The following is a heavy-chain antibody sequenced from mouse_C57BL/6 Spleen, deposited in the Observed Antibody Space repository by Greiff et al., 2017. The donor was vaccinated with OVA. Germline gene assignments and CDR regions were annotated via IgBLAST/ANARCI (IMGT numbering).Heavy chain of an antibody. D-gene: IGHD2-5*01. CDR3: ARDLRSNFYFDY. V-gene: IGHV5-4*01. CDR1: GFTFSSYA. CDR2: ISDGGSYT. J-gene: IGHJ2*01. Sequence: EVQLVESGGGLVKPGGSLKLSCAASGFTFSSYAMSWVRQTPEKRLEWVATISDGGSYTYYPDNVKGRFTISRDNAKNNLYLQMSHLKSEDTAMYYCARDLRSNFYFDYWGQGTTLTVSS.